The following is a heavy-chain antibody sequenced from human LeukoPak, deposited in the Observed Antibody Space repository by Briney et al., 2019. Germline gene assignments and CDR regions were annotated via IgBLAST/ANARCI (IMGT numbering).Heavy chain of an antibody. CDR1: RFTFSSYG. CDR3: AKEGYSSSWYIDY. V-gene: IGHV3-30*02. J-gene: IGHJ4*02. CDR2: IRYDGSNK. Sequence: GGSLRLSCVASRFTFSSYGMHWVRQAPGKGLEWVAFIRYDGSNKYYADSVKGRFTISRDNSKNTLYLQMNSLRAEDTAVYYCAKEGYSSSWYIDYWGQGTLVTVSS. D-gene: IGHD6-13*01.